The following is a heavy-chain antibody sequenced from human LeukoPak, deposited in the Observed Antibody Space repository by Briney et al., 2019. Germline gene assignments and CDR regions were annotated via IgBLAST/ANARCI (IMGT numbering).Heavy chain of an antibody. V-gene: IGHV1-69*04. Sequence: SVKVSCKASGGTFSSYAISWVRQAPGQGLEWMGRIIPILGMANYAQKFQGRVTITADKSTSTAYMELSSLRSEDTAVYYCARDRGSGLPNAFFDYWGQGTLVTVSS. CDR3: ARDRGSGLPNAFFDY. J-gene: IGHJ4*02. CDR2: IIPILGMA. D-gene: IGHD3-10*01. CDR1: GGTFSSYA.